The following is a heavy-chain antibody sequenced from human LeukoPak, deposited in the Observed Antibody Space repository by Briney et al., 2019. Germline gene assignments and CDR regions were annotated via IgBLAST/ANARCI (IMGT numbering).Heavy chain of an antibody. Sequence: GASVKVSCKASGYTFSSDGISWVRQAPGQGLEWMGWISSYNGNTKYAEKLQGRVTMTTDTSTSTAYMELRSLRSDDTAVYYCARGVREKNRGFLLYYYYYYMDVWGKGTTVAISS. D-gene: IGHD3-10*01. CDR3: ARGVREKNRGFLLYYYYYYMDV. J-gene: IGHJ6*03. V-gene: IGHV1-18*01. CDR2: ISSYNGNT. CDR1: GYTFSSDG.